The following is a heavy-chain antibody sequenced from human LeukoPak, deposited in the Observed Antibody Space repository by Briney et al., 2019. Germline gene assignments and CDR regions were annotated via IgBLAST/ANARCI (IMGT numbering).Heavy chain of an antibody. V-gene: IGHV4-59*08. D-gene: IGHD1-1*01. CDR3: ARRTRATTGGDYFDY. J-gene: IGHJ4*02. CDR1: GGSMNNYY. CDR2: IYYTGNT. Sequence: PSETLSLTCTVSGGSMNNYYWTWIRQPPGKGLEWIGYIYYTGNTNYSPSLKSRVTMSAGTSKNQFSLKLNSVTAADTAVYYCARRTRATTGGDYFDYWGQGTLVTVSS.